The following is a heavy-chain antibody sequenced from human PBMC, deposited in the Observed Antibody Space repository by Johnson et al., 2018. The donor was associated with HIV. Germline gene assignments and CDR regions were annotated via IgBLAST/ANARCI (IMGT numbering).Heavy chain of an antibody. CDR3: AKDHPVVAERTGAFDI. J-gene: IGHJ3*02. D-gene: IGHD2-15*01. CDR1: GFTFSTYA. CDR2: ISYDGSNK. Sequence: QVQLVESGGGVVQPGRSLRLSCAASGFTFSTYAMHWVRQAPGKGLEWMAAISYDGSNKYYADSVKGRFTISRDNSRNTVYLEMNSLRVEDTAVYYCAKDHPVVAERTGAFDIWGQGTMVTVSS. V-gene: IGHV3-30*04.